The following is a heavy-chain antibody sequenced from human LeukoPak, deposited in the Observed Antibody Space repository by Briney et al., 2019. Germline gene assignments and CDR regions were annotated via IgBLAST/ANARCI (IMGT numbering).Heavy chain of an antibody. V-gene: IGHV1-69*05. Sequence: SVKVSCKASGGTFSSYAISWVRQAPGQGLEWMGRIIPIFGTANYARKFQGRVTITTDESTSTAYMELSSLRSEDTAVYYCARGGWYYYGSGSSNWFDPWGQGTLVTVSS. J-gene: IGHJ5*02. D-gene: IGHD3-10*01. CDR2: IIPIFGTA. CDR3: ARGGWYYYGSGSSNWFDP. CDR1: GGTFSSYA.